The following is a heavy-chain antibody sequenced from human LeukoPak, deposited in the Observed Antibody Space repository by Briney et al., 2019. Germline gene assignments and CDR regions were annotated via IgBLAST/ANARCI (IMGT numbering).Heavy chain of an antibody. V-gene: IGHV3-23*01. CDR2: ISGSGGST. CDR3: AKDHPPLYGYFDY. CDR1: GFTVSSNY. Sequence: GGSLRLSCAASGFTVSSNYMSWVRQAPGKGLEWVSAISGSGGSTYYADSVKGRFTISRDNSKNTLYLQMNSLRAEDTAVYYCAKDHPPLYGYFDYWGQGTLVTVSS. J-gene: IGHJ4*02. D-gene: IGHD2-8*01.